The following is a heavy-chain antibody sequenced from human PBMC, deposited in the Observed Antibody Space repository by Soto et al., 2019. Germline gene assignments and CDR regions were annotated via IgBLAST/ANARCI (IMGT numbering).Heavy chain of an antibody. CDR2: IWHDGGNK. D-gene: IGHD3-16*01. Sequence: QVQLVESGGGVVQPGRSPRLSCAASGFTFSSYGMHWVRQAPGKGLEWVAFIWHDGGNKFYAESVKGRFTISRDNSKNTLYLQMTSLSAEDTAMYYCARDGDVNTGFGKDYWGQGTLVTVSS. J-gene: IGHJ4*02. CDR1: GFTFSSYG. V-gene: IGHV3-33*01. CDR3: ARDGDVNTGFGKDY.